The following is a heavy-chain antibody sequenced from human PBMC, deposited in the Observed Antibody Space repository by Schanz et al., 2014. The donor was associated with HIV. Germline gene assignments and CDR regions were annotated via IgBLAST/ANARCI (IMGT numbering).Heavy chain of an antibody. CDR1: GFTFRNHA. Sequence: QVQLMESGGGVVQPGRSLRLSCAASGFTFRNHAMHWVRQAPGKGLEWVAFMSDDGGTKFYGDAAKGRFTISRDKSKNTLFLQMNSLRAEDTTVYYCARGGYNYGREGYFDYWGQGTLVTVSS. D-gene: IGHD5-18*01. V-gene: IGHV3-30*04. J-gene: IGHJ4*02. CDR3: ARGGYNYGREGYFDY. CDR2: MSDDGGTK.